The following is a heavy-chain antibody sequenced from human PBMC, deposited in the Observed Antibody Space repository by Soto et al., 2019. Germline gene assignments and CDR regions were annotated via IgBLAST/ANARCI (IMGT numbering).Heavy chain of an antibody. D-gene: IGHD2-21*01. V-gene: IGHV1-18*01. J-gene: IGHJ4*02. CDR2: ISANSGDT. CDR1: GYTFSSYG. Sequence: QVQLVQSGAEVKEPGASVRVSCKASGYTFSSYGFSWVRQAPGQGLEWVAWISANSGDTNSALKCQGRVTLTADTSTSTAYMDLRSLTSDDTAIEYCASDFRDGCGGPSCLYFDFWGQGTLVTVSS. CDR3: ASDFRDGCGGPSCLYFDF.